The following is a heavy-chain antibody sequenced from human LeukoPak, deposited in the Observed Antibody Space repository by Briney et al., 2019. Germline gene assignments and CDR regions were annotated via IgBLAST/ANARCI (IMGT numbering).Heavy chain of an antibody. CDR1: GYTFTTYY. CDR3: AKTPSYSDAFDI. CDR2: INPSDRST. V-gene: IGHV1-46*01. J-gene: IGHJ3*02. D-gene: IGHD2-21*01. Sequence: GASVKDSCKASGYTFTTYYMHWVRQAPGQGLEWMGIINPSDRSTSYAQKFQGRVTMTRDTSTSTVYMELSSLRSEDTAVYYCAKTPSYSDAFDIWGQGTMVTVSS.